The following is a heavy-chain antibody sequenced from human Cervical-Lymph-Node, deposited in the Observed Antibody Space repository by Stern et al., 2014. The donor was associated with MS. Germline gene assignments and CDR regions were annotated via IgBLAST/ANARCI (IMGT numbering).Heavy chain of an antibody. V-gene: IGHV4-39*01. J-gene: IGHJ4*02. CDR2: VYYSGAT. D-gene: IGHD2-8*02. CDR3: AKHACTGAACPFDL. Sequence: QVQLQESGPGLVKPSETLSLTCAVSGDSISSYTHYWAWIRQPPGKGLEWIGSVYYSGATYYNPSLKSPVTLSVDTSQNPFSLGLNSVTAADTAVYYCAKHACTGAACPFDLWGQGTLVTVSS. CDR1: GDSISSYTHY.